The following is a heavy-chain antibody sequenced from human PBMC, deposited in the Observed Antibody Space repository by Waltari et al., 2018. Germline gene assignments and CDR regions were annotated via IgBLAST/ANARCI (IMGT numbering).Heavy chain of an antibody. CDR2: IRYAGSNK. Sequence: QVQLVESGGGVVQPGGSLRLSCAASGFTFSSYGMPWVRQAPGKGLEWVAFIRYAGSNKNYADSWKGGFTISRDNSKTKLYVQMNGLRAEDTAVYYCAKSPSSTGYEIYYYYGMDVWGQGTTVTVSS. CDR1: GFTFSSYG. D-gene: IGHD5-12*01. CDR3: AKSPSSTGYEIYYYYGMDV. V-gene: IGHV3-30*02. J-gene: IGHJ6*02.